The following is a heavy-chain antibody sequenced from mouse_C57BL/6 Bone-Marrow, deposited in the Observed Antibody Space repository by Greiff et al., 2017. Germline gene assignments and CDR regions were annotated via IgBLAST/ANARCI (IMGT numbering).Heavy chain of an antibody. CDR2: ISRGSSTI. CDR1: GFTFSDYG. CDR3: ARGGDFDY. J-gene: IGHJ2*01. Sequence: VQLQQSGGGLVKPGGSLKLSCAASGFTFSDYGMHWVRQAPEKGLEWVAYISRGSSTIYYADTVKGRFTISRDNAKNTLFLQMTSLRSEDTAMYCCARGGDFDYWGQGTTLTVSS. V-gene: IGHV5-17*01.